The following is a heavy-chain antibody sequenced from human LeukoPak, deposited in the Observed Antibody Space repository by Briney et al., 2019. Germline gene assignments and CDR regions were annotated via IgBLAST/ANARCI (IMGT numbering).Heavy chain of an antibody. J-gene: IGHJ4*02. V-gene: IGHV4-59*08. Sequence: KPSETLSLTCTVSGGSISSYYWSWIRQPPGKGLEWIGYIYYSGSTNYNPSLKSRVTMSVDTSKNQFSLKLSSVTAADTAVYYCARQLLRYFGQGYYFDYWGQGTLVTVSS. CDR3: ARQLLRYFGQGYYFDY. D-gene: IGHD3-9*01. CDR2: IYYSGST. CDR1: GGSISSYY.